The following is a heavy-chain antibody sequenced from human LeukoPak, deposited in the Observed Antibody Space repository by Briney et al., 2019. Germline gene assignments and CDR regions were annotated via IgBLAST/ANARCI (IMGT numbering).Heavy chain of an antibody. CDR1: GNTFTGYY. D-gene: IGHD3-22*01. CDR2: INPNTGGT. CDR3: ATSRNPYGGSGYYSGHYFDN. Sequence: ASVKVSCKASGNTFTGYYVHWVRQAPGQGLEWMGWINPNTGGTNYAQNFQGRITMTRDTSSSATHMELSSLRSDDTAVFYCATSRNPYGGSGYYSGHYFDNWGQGILVTVSS. V-gene: IGHV1-2*02. J-gene: IGHJ4*02.